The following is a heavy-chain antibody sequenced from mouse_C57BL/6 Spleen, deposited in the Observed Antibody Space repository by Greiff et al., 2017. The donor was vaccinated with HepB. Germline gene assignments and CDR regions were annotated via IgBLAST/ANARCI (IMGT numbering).Heavy chain of an antibody. CDR3: ARQVSIYGNYYYFDY. D-gene: IGHD2-1*01. V-gene: IGHV1-55*01. CDR2: IYPGSGST. J-gene: IGHJ2*01. CDR1: GYTFTSYW. Sequence: QVQLQQPGAELVKPGASVKMSCKASGYTFTSYWITWVKQRPGQGLEWIGDIYPGSGSTNYNEKFKSKATLTVDTSSSTAYMQLSSLTSEDSAVYDCARQVSIYGNYYYFDYWGQGTTLTVAS.